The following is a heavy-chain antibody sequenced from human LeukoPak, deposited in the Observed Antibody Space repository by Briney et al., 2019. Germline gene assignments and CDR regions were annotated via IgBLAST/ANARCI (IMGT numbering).Heavy chain of an antibody. D-gene: IGHD2-15*01. V-gene: IGHV4-39*07. J-gene: IGHJ6*02. CDR3: TSSRGRLYGVDV. Sequence: PSETLSLTCTVSGGSISSSSYYWGWIRQPPGKGLEWIGSIYYSGSTYYNPSLMSRVTISVDKSTKQFSLNLTSVTAADTAVYYCTSSRGRLYGVDVWGQGTTVIVSS. CDR2: IYYSGST. CDR1: GGSISSSSYY.